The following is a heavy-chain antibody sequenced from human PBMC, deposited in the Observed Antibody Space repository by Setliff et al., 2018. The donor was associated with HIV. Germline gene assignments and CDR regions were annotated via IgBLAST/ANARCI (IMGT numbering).Heavy chain of an antibody. V-gene: IGHV4-59*08. CDR2: IYNSAST. D-gene: IGHD3-10*01. Sequence: SETLSLTCTVSGDSISTDYWTWIRQPPGKGLEWIGYIYNSASTYYNPSLKSRVTISVDTSKNQFSLKLSSVTAADTAVYYCARHGSGSYYDGPFDYWGQGTLVTVSS. CDR1: GDSISTDY. J-gene: IGHJ4*02. CDR3: ARHGSGSYYDGPFDY.